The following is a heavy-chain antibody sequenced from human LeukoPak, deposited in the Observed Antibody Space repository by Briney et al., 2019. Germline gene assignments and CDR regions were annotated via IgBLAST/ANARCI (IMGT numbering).Heavy chain of an antibody. CDR2: IKKDGSEK. J-gene: IGHJ5*02. CDR1: GFTFSSYW. V-gene: IGHV3-7*05. Sequence: HPGGSLRLSCAASGFTFSSYWMGWVRQAPGKGLEWVANIKKDGSEKYYVDSVKGRFTISRDNAKKSLYLQMNSLRAEDTAVYYCVRYSEIDGWLDPWGQGTLVTVSS. D-gene: IGHD5-12*01. CDR3: VRYSEIDGWLDP.